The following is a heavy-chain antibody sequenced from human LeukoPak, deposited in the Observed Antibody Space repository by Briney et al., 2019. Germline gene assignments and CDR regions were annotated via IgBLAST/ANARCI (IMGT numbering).Heavy chain of an antibody. CDR1: GFTFRTYW. CDR3: ARDVGGSLDY. CDR2: IKGDESAR. D-gene: IGHD1-26*01. Sequence: GGSLRLSCAASGFTFRTYWMAWVRQAPGKGLEWVANIKGDESARHQADSVKGRFTISRDNAQNSVYLQMSSLRGEDTAVYYCARDVGGSLDYWGQGTLVTVSS. V-gene: IGHV3-7*01. J-gene: IGHJ4*02.